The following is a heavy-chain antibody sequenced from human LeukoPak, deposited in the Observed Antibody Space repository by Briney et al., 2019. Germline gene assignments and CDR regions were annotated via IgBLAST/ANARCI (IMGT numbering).Heavy chain of an antibody. V-gene: IGHV1-69*05. Sequence: ASVKVSCKASGGTFSSYAISWVRQAPGQGLEWMGRIIPIFGTANYAQKFQGRVMITTDESTSTAYMELSSLRSEDTAVYYCAREGGSVIAEWGNWFDPWGQGTLVTVSS. CDR2: IIPIFGTA. D-gene: IGHD6-13*01. CDR1: GGTFSSYA. CDR3: AREGGSVIAEWGNWFDP. J-gene: IGHJ5*02.